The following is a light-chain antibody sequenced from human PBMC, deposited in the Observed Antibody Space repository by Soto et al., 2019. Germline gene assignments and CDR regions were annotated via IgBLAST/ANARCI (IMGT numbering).Light chain of an antibody. CDR1: QLVSSND. Sequence: EIVLTQSPGTLSLSPGERATLSCRASQLVSSNDVDWFPKKNGQAPRLLIYGASSRATGIPDRFSGSGSGTDFTLTISRLDAEDFAVYYCQQYGSSPWTFGQATKVDIK. J-gene: IGKJ1*01. CDR2: GAS. CDR3: QQYGSSPWT. V-gene: IGKV3-20*01.